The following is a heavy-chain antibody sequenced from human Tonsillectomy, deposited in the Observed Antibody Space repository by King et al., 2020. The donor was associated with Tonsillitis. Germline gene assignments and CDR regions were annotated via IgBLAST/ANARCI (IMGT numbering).Heavy chain of an antibody. Sequence: QLQESGPGLVKPSETLSLTCTVSGASISSSSYYWGWIRQPPGKGLEWIGSIYYSRSTNYNPSLKSRVTMSVDTTNNQFSLKLRSVTAADTAVYYCARGSRLGIYYFDYWGQGTLVTVSS. D-gene: IGHD3-22*01. J-gene: IGHJ4*02. V-gene: IGHV4-39*01. CDR1: GASISSSSYY. CDR3: ARGSRLGIYYFDY. CDR2: IYYSRST.